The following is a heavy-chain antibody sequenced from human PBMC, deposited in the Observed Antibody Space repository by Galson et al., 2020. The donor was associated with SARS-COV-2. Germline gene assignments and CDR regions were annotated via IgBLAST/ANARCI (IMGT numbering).Heavy chain of an antibody. D-gene: IGHD1-26*01. J-gene: IGHJ4*02. CDR1: GFPFSSYA. CDR2: ISYDGSNK. V-gene: IGHV3-30-3*01. Sequence: GGSLKLSCAASGFPFSSYAMQWVRQAPGQGLEWVAVISYDGSNKYYADPVTGRFTISRDNSKNTLYLQMNSLRDEDTAVYYCARTPGGSYWGYLDYWGQGTMVTVSS. CDR3: ARTPGGSYWGYLDY.